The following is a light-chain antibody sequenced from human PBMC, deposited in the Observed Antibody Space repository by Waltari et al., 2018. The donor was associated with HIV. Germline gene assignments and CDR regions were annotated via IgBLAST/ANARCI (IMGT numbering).Light chain of an antibody. J-gene: IGKJ1*01. CDR2: KTS. CDR3: QQYKSYSPWT. Sequence: DIQMTQSPSTLSAFVGDRVTITCRASESITGWLAWYHQKPGKAPKLLIYKTSSLESGVPLRFSGSASGTEFTLTISSLQPDDFATYYCQQYKSYSPWTFGQGTKVEIK. CDR1: ESITGW. V-gene: IGKV1-5*03.